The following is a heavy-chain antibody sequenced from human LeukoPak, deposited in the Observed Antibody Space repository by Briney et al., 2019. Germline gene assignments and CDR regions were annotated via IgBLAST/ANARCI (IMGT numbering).Heavy chain of an antibody. D-gene: IGHD3-3*01. CDR1: GYTFTSYG. CDR3: ARVPDITIFGEYYYGMDV. Sequence: ASVKVSCKASGYTFTSYGISWVRQAPGQGLEWMGWISAYNGNTNYAQKLQGRVTMTTDTSTSTAYMELRSLRSDDTAVYYCARVPDITIFGEYYYGMDVWGKGTTVTVSS. CDR2: ISAYNGNT. J-gene: IGHJ6*04. V-gene: IGHV1-18*04.